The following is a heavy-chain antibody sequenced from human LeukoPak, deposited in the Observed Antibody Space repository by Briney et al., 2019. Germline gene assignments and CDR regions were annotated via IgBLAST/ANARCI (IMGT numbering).Heavy chain of an antibody. CDR3: ASSKKLDP. CDR2: INHSGST. V-gene: IGHV4-34*01. J-gene: IGHJ5*02. Sequence: SETLSLTCAVYGGSFSGYYWSWIRQPPGKGLEWIREINHSGSTNYNPSLKSRVTISVDTSKNQFSLKLSSVTAADTAVYYCASSKKLDPWGQGTLVTVSS. CDR1: GGSFSGYY.